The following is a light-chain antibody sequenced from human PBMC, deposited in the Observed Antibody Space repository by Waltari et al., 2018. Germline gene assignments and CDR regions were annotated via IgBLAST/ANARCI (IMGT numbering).Light chain of an antibody. Sequence: DIQMTQSPSTLSASVGDRVTITCRASQSISDYLDWFQQKPGKAPKVLIYKASTLQGGVPSRFSGSGSGTDVTLTISSLQPDDFATYYCQQYNTYSRTFGQGTKVEI. V-gene: IGKV1-5*03. CDR1: QSISDY. CDR3: QQYNTYSRT. J-gene: IGKJ1*01. CDR2: KAS.